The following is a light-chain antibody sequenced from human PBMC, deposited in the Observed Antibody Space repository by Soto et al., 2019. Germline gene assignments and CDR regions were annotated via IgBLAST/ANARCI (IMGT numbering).Light chain of an antibody. J-gene: IGLJ1*01. CDR1: SSDVGGYNY. V-gene: IGLV2-14*04. CDR3: SSYTSSSTRV. Sequence: XTGTSSDVGGYNYVSWYQQHPGKAPKLMIYDVSNRPSGVSNRFSGSKSGNTASLTISGLQAEDEADYYCSSYTSSSTRVFGTGTKLTVL. CDR2: DVS.